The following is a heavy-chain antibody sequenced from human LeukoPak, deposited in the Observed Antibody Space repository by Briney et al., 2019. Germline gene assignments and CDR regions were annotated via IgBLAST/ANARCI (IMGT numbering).Heavy chain of an antibody. J-gene: IGHJ3*02. CDR2: IKHDGSET. D-gene: IGHD3-22*01. CDR3: ARDLGDYYDSRGAFDI. CDR1: GFSLSNFW. Sequence: GGSLRLSCAASGFSLSNFWMNWVRLAPGKGLEWVATIKHDGSETFYMDSVKGRFTISRDNAKNSLYLQMNSLRAEDTAVYYCARDLGDYYDSRGAFDIWGQGTMVTVSS. V-gene: IGHV3-7*01.